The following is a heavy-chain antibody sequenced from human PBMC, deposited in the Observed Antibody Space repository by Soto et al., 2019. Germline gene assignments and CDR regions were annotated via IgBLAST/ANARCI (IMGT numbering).Heavy chain of an antibody. J-gene: IGHJ5*02. CDR3: EKDVGECSDRSCYNWFDP. CDR1: GFTFSSYA. CDR2: ISGSGGST. D-gene: IGHD2-15*01. V-gene: IGHV3-23*01. Sequence: GGYLRLSCAAYGFTFSSYAMSWVRQAPGKGLEWVSAISGSGGSTYYEDSVKGRFSISRDNSKNTLYLQMYSLRADDTAVYYCEKDVGECSDRSCYNWFDPWGQGTLVTVSS.